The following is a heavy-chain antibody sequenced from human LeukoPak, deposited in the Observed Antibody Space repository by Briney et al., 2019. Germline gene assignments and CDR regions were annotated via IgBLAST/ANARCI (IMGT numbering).Heavy chain of an antibody. Sequence: ASVKVSCKISGYTLNDISVHWVRQPPGKGLEWMGGVDPDDGQRVYAQRFQGRVTMTEDTSTSTAYMELSSLRSEDTAVYYCARESGYSYFQGIPFDYWGQGTLVTVSS. CDR1: GYTLNDIS. CDR2: VDPDDGQR. V-gene: IGHV1-24*01. D-gene: IGHD5-18*01. CDR3: ARESGYSYFQGIPFDY. J-gene: IGHJ4*02.